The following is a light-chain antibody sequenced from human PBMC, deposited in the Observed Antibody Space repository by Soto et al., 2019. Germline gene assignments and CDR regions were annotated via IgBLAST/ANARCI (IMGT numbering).Light chain of an antibody. Sequence: QSSLTQPASVSGSPGQSITISCSGPTTDIHDFNSISWYQHHPGKAPKLIAYDVTRRPSGVSRRFSGSKSGLTASLTISGLQAEDEADYFCASYTTTNILLFGTATKLTVL. CDR2: DVT. V-gene: IGLV2-14*01. CDR1: TTDIHDFNS. J-gene: IGLJ6*01. CDR3: ASYTTTNILL.